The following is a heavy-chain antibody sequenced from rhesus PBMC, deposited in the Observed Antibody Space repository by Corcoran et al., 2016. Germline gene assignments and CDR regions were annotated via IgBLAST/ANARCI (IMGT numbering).Heavy chain of an antibody. CDR2: ISGSSGST. D-gene: IGHD4-35*01. V-gene: IGHV4-65*01. CDR3: ARVIYGNSQEDY. CDR1: GGSVSSSNW. J-gene: IGHJ4*01. Sequence: QVQLQESGPGLVKPSETLSLTCAVSGGSVSSSNWWSWIRQPPGKGLEWIGYISGSSGSTYYNPALRSRVTISPDTSKNHFSLKLSSVTAADTAVYYCARVIYGNSQEDYWGQGVLVTVSS.